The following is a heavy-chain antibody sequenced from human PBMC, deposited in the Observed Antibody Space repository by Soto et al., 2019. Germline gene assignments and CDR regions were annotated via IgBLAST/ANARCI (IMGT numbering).Heavy chain of an antibody. Sequence: QVQLVQSGAEVKEPGASVKVSCKAFDYTFLSYGITWVRQAPGQGLEWVGWVSAYNRDTNYAQKFHGRLTMSTDTSTSTAYMELRSLRSDDTAAYYCARSSYEGSRFDYWGQGTLVTVSS. CDR3: ARSSYEGSRFDY. J-gene: IGHJ4*02. V-gene: IGHV1-18*01. CDR1: DYTFLSYG. CDR2: VSAYNRDT. D-gene: IGHD3-3*01.